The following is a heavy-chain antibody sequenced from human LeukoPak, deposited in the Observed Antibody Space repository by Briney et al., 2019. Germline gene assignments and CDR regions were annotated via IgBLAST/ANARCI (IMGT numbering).Heavy chain of an antibody. CDR1: GLTFLC. J-gene: IGHJ3*02. V-gene: IGHV3-30*01. Sequence: GGSLSLSCAASGLTFLCYALGPPGSRQGARVGGSNKYYADSVKGRFTISGDKSKNTLYLQMNSLRPEDTAVYYCARGPGPIAGAKNAFDIWGQGTMVTVSS. D-gene: IGHD1-26*01. CDR2: K. CDR3: ARGPGPIAGAKNAFDI.